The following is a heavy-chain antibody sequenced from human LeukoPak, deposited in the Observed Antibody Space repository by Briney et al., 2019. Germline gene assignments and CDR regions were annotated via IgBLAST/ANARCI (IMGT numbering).Heavy chain of an antibody. CDR2: IYPGDSDI. J-gene: IGHJ3*02. V-gene: IGHV5-51*01. CDR1: GYSFSTYW. D-gene: IGHD1-26*01. CDR3: ARSLLDSGTYNDAFDI. Sequence: GESLKISCKGSGYSFSTYWIGWVRQMPGKGLEWMGIIYPGDSDIRYSPSFRGQVTISADKSISTAYLQWSRLKASDTAMYYCARSLLDSGTYNDAFDIWGQGTMVTVSS.